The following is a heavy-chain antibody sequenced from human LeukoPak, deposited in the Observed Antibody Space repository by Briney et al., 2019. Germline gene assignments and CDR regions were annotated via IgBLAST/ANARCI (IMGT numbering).Heavy chain of an antibody. CDR2: ISAYSGNT. CDR1: GYTFTSYG. J-gene: IGHJ5*02. V-gene: IGHV1-18*01. D-gene: IGHD3-10*01. Sequence: ASVKVSFKASGYTFTSYGISWVRQAPGQGLEWMGWISAYSGNTNYAQKLQGRVTMTTDTSTSTAYMELRSLRSDDTAVYYCARVGDHYYGSGSYYFDWFDPWGQGTLVTVSS. CDR3: ARVGDHYYGSGSYYFDWFDP.